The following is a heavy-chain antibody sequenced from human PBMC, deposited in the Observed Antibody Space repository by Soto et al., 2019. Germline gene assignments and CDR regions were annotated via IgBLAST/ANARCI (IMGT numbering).Heavy chain of an antibody. D-gene: IGHD2-15*01. V-gene: IGHV3-48*03. CDR2: ISLSGSSI. CDR1: GLTFSSFE. Sequence: PGGSLRLSGAASGLTFSSFEMNWVRQAPGKGLELVSYISLSGSSIYYADSVKGRFTVSSDTAKSSLYLQMNSLRAEDTAVYYCLSLLGYCGAAVCTAGYWGQGTLVTVSS. J-gene: IGHJ4*02. CDR3: LSLLGYCGAAVCTAGY.